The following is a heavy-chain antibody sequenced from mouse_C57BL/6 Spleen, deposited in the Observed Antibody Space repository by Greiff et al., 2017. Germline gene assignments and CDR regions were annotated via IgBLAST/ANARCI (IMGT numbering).Heavy chain of an antibody. Sequence: EVKLVESGGGLVKPGGSLKLSCAASGFTFSDYGMHWVRQAPEKGLEWVAYISSGSSTIYYADTVKGRFTISRDNAKNTLFLQMTSLRSEDTAMYYCARESNYGPDYWGQGTTLTVSS. J-gene: IGHJ2*01. V-gene: IGHV5-17*01. CDR2: ISSGSSTI. CDR1: GFTFSDYG. D-gene: IGHD2-5*01. CDR3: ARESNYGPDY.